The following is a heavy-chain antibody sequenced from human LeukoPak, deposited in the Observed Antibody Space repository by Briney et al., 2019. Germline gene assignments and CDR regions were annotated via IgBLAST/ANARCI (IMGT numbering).Heavy chain of an antibody. CDR1: GFTFSSYS. D-gene: IGHD3-22*01. J-gene: IGHJ4*02. CDR3: ARRYYYDSSGYFNDY. CDR2: IYYSGST. Sequence: GSLRLSCAASGFTFSSYSMNWIRQPPGKGLEWIGSIYYSGSTYYNPSLKSRVTISVDTSKNQFSLKLSSVTAADTAVYYCARRYYYDSSGYFNDYWGQGTLVTVSS. V-gene: IGHV4-39*01.